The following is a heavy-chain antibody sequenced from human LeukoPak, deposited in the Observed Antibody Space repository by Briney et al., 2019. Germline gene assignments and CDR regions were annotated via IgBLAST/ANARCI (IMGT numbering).Heavy chain of an antibody. CDR1: GGSISSYY. D-gene: IGHD3-3*01. CDR2: IYYSGST. Sequence: SETLSLTCTVSGGSISSYYWSWIRQHPGKGLEWIGYIYYSGSTYYNPSLKSRVSISVDTSKNQFSLRLSSVTAADTAVYYCARDRSGYTDFDYWGQGTLVTVSS. CDR3: ARDRSGYTDFDY. J-gene: IGHJ4*02. V-gene: IGHV4-59*06.